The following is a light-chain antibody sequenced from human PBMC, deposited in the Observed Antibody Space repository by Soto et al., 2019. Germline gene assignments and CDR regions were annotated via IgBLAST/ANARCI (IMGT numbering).Light chain of an antibody. V-gene: IGLV2-14*01. J-gene: IGLJ1*01. CDR3: SSYTSSSTYV. CDR1: SSDVGVYNY. CDR2: EVS. Sequence: QSALTQPASVSGSPGQSITISCTGTSSDVGVYNYVSWYQQHPGKAPKLMIYEVSNRPSGVSNRFSGSKSDSTASLTISALQAEDEADYYCSSYTSSSTYVFGTGTKLTVL.